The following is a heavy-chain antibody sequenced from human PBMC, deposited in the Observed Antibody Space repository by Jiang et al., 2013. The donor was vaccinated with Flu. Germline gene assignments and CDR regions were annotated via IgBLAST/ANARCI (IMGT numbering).Heavy chain of an antibody. J-gene: IGHJ4*02. CDR1: GDSIGSYY. D-gene: IGHD1-1*01. Sequence: GLVKPSETLFLTCTVSGDSIGSYYWSWIRQSPGKGLEWMGYMHYAGGSKYNPSLESRVSMSVDTSKKQFSLTLSSVTAADTAVYYCVGEVGTTDYWGQGTLVIVSS. CDR3: VGEVGTTDY. CDR2: MHYAGGS. V-gene: IGHV4-59*01.